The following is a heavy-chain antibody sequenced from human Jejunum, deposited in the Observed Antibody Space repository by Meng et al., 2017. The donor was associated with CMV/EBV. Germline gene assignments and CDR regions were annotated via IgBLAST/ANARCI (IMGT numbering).Heavy chain of an antibody. J-gene: IGHJ4*02. Sequence: LGLSCAASGLTFTNYWMHWVRQAPGKGLVWVSGTNTAGTSTYYADSVKGRFTISRDNAKNTLYLQMNSLRAEDTAVYYCATVFDYWGQGTLVTVSS. CDR2: TNTAGTST. CDR1: GLTFTNYW. CDR3: ATVFDY. V-gene: IGHV3-74*01. D-gene: IGHD4-17*01.